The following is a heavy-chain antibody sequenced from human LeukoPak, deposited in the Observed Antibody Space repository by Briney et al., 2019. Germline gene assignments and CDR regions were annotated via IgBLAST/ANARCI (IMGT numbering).Heavy chain of an antibody. Sequence: GASVKVSCKASGYTFTGYYMHWVRQAPGQGLEWMGWINPNSGGTNYAQKFQGRVTMTRDTSISTAYMELSRLRSDDTAVYYCAREREQLGNPQRDAFDIWGQGTMVTVSS. CDR1: GYTFTGYY. J-gene: IGHJ3*02. D-gene: IGHD6-6*01. V-gene: IGHV1-2*02. CDR3: AREREQLGNPQRDAFDI. CDR2: INPNSGGT.